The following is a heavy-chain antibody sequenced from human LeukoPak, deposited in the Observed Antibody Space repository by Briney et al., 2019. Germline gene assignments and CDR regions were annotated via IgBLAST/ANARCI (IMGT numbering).Heavy chain of an antibody. CDR1: GYTFTSYG. CDR3: ARHLRYSSSWYIGDY. J-gene: IGHJ4*02. V-gene: IGHV1-18*01. CDR2: ISAYNGNT. Sequence: ASVKVSCKASGYTFTSYGISWVRQAPGQGLEWMGWISAYNGNTNYAQKLQGRVTMTTDTSTSTAYMELRSLRSDDTAVYYCARHLRYSSSWYIGDYWGQGTLVTVSS. D-gene: IGHD6-13*01.